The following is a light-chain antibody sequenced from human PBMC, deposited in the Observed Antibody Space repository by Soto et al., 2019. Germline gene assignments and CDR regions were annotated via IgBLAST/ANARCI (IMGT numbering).Light chain of an antibody. J-gene: IGKJ1*01. V-gene: IGKV3-15*01. CDR3: QQYNNWPPWT. CDR2: GTS. CDR1: QSVSSD. Sequence: EIVMTQSPATLSVSPGERVTLSCRASQSVSSDLAWYQQKPGQAPRLLIYGTSNRATGIPARFSGSGSGTEFTLTISSLQSEDSAVYYCQQYNNWPPWTFDQGTKVEIK.